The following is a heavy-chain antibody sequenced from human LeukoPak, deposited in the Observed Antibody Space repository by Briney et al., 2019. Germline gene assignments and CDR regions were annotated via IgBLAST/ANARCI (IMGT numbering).Heavy chain of an antibody. Sequence: GGSLRLSCAASGFTFSDYYMSWIRQAPGKGLEWVSYISSSGSTIYYADSVKGRFTISRDNAKNSLYLQMNSLGAEGTAVYYCARDLDCSSTSCPIDYWGQGTLVTVSS. J-gene: IGHJ4*02. D-gene: IGHD2-2*01. CDR3: ARDLDCSSTSCPIDY. CDR2: ISSSGSTI. CDR1: GFTFSDYY. V-gene: IGHV3-11*04.